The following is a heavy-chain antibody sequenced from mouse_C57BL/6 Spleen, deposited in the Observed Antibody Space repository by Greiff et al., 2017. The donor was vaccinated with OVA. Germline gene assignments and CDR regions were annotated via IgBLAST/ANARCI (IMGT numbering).Heavy chain of an antibody. CDR1: GFTFSDYY. CDR3: ARQHDGYYAMDY. CDR2: ISNGGGST. J-gene: IGHJ4*01. V-gene: IGHV5-12*01. D-gene: IGHD2-3*01. Sequence: VQLKESGGGLVQPGGSLKLSCAASGFTFSDYYMYWVRQTPEKRLEWVAYISNGGGSTYYPDTVKGRFTISRDNAKNTLYLQMSRLKSEDTAMYYCARQHDGYYAMDYWGQGTSVTVSS.